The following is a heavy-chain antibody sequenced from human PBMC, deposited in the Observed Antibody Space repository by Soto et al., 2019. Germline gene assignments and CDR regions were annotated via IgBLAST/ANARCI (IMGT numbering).Heavy chain of an antibody. Sequence: QVQLVQSGAEVKKPGSSVKVSCKASGGTFSSYAISWVRQAPGQGLEWMGGIIPIFGTADYAQKFQGRVTFTAGESTSTAYMGLSSLRSEDTAVYYCAVTMTNYYYYGMDVWGQGTTVTVSS. J-gene: IGHJ6*02. D-gene: IGHD3-22*01. CDR3: AVTMTNYYYYGMDV. CDR1: GGTFSSYA. CDR2: IIPIFGTA. V-gene: IGHV1-69*12.